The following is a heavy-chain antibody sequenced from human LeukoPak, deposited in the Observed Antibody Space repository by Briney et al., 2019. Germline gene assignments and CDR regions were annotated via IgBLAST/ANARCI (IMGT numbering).Heavy chain of an antibody. CDR1: GGSISSGSYY. CDR3: ARGGSGSPTVYNWFDP. J-gene: IGHJ5*02. D-gene: IGHD3-10*01. CDR2: IYTSGST. Sequence: SVTLSLTCTVSGGSISSGSYYWNWIRQPAGKGLEWIGRIYTSGSTNYNPSLKSRVTMSVDTSKNQFSLKLSSVTAADTAVYYCARGGSGSPTVYNWFDPWGQGTLVTVSS. V-gene: IGHV4-61*02.